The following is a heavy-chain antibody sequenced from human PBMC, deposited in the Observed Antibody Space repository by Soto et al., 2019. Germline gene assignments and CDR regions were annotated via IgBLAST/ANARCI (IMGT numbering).Heavy chain of an antibody. Sequence: PSKTLSLTCAVSGGSISSGGYSWSWIRQPPGKGLEWIGYIYHGVSTYYNPSLKSRVTISVDRSKNQFSLKLSSVTAADTAVYYCATVTDYWGQGTLVTLSS. J-gene: IGHJ4*02. CDR2: IYHGVST. CDR1: GGSISSGGYS. V-gene: IGHV4-30-2*01. CDR3: ATVTDY.